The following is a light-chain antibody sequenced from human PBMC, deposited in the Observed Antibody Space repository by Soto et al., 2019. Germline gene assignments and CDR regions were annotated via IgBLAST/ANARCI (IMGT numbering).Light chain of an antibody. CDR2: GAS. Sequence: EIVMTQSPATLSVSPGERATLSCRASQSVGSNLAWYQQKPGQAPRLLIYGASTRATGNPARFSGSGSGTEFTLTIRSLQSEDFAIYFCQQYNNWPPDRTFGQGTKVEIK. V-gene: IGKV3-15*01. J-gene: IGKJ1*01. CDR1: QSVGSN. CDR3: QQYNNWPPDRT.